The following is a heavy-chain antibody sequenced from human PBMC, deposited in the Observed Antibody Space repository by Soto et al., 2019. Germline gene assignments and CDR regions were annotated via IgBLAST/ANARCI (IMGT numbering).Heavy chain of an antibody. V-gene: IGHV3-53*02. D-gene: IGHD6-13*01. J-gene: IGHJ6*02. Sequence: EVQLVETGGGLIQPGGSLRLSCAASGFTVSSNYMSWVRQAPGKGLEWVSVIYSGGSTYYADSVKGRFTISRDNSKNTLYLQMNSLRVEDTAVYYCARENSSSWYYYYGMDVWGQGTTVTVSS. CDR1: GFTVSSNY. CDR2: IYSGGST. CDR3: ARENSSSWYYYYGMDV.